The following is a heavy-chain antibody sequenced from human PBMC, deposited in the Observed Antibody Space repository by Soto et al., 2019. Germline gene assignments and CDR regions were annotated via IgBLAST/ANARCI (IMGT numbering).Heavy chain of an antibody. J-gene: IGHJ6*02. CDR2: IYPGDSDT. CDR3: ARHVEDIVVVPAAIRHYYYYGMDV. CDR1: GYSFTSYW. D-gene: IGHD2-2*02. Sequence: GESLKISCKGSGYSFTSYWIGWVRQMPGKRLEWMGIIYPGDSDTRYSPSFQGEVTISADKSISTAYLQWSSLKASDTAMYYCARHVEDIVVVPAAIRHYYYYGMDVWGQGTTVTVSS. V-gene: IGHV5-51*01.